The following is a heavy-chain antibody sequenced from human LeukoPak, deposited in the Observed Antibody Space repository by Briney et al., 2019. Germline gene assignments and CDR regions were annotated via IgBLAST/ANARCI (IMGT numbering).Heavy chain of an antibody. CDR1: GFTFSSHG. D-gene: IGHD6-25*01. J-gene: IGHJ4*02. CDR3: TKSGSRETVDY. CDR2: IANDGRDK. Sequence: GGSLRLSCAASGFTFSSHGMHWVRQAPGRGLEWVAVIANDGRDKKYADSVKGRFTISRDNSKNTLYLQMNSLRAEDTAVYYCTKSGSRETVDYWGQGTLVTVSS. V-gene: IGHV3-30*18.